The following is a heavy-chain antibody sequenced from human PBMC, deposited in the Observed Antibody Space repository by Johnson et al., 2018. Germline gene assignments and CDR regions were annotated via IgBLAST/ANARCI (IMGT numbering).Heavy chain of an antibody. J-gene: IGHJ4*02. D-gene: IGHD3-10*01. CDR2: ISYDGSNK. Sequence: QVQLGQSGGGVVQPGRSLRLSCAASGFTFSSYGMHWVRQAPGKGLEWVAVISYDGSNKYFADSVKGRFNISRDNSKNTLYPQMSSLRAEDTAVYYCAKRGGRWGQGTLVTVSS. CDR3: AKRGGR. CDR1: GFTFSSYG. V-gene: IGHV3-30*18.